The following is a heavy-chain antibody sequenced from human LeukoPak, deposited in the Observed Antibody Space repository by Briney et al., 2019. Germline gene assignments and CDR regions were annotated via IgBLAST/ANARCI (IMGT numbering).Heavy chain of an antibody. CDR2: IYYSGST. CDR1: GGSISSSSYY. J-gene: IGHJ4*02. V-gene: IGHV4-39*01. D-gene: IGHD3-3*01. Sequence: SETLSLTCTVSGGSISSSSYYWGWIRQPPGTGLEWIGSIYYSGSTYYNPSLKSRVTISVDTSKNQFSLKLSSVTAADTAVYYCARGLLRFLEWLPYYFDYWGQGTLVTVSS. CDR3: ARGLLRFLEWLPYYFDY.